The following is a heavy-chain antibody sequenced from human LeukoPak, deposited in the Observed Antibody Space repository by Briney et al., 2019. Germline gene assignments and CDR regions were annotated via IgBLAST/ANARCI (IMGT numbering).Heavy chain of an antibody. CDR3: ARDPRTVRI. D-gene: IGHD1-1*01. V-gene: IGHV3-30*04. CDR2: ISYDGSNQ. CDR1: EFTFSSYF. J-gene: IGHJ4*02. Sequence: GGSLRLSCAASEFTFSSYFMHWVRQAPGKGLEWVAVISYDGSNQYYADSVRGRFTISRDNSKNTLSLQMNSLRAEDTAVYYCARDPRTVRIWGQGTLVTVSS.